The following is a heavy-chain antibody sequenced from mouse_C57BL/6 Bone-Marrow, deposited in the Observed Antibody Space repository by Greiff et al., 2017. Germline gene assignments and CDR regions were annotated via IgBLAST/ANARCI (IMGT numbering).Heavy chain of an antibody. CDR1: GYTFTEYT. J-gene: IGHJ4*01. CDR3: ARHEGDYYGSSYDAMDY. Sequence: VQLQQSGAELVKPGASVKLSCKASGYTFTEYTIHWVKQRSGQGLEWIGWFYPGSGSIKYNEKFKDKATLTADKSSSTVYMGLSRLTSEDSAVYFCARHEGDYYGSSYDAMDYWGQGTSVTVSS. V-gene: IGHV1-62-2*01. CDR2: FYPGSGSI. D-gene: IGHD1-1*01.